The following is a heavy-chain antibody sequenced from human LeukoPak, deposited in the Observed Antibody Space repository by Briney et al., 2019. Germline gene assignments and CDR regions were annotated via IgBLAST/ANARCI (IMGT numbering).Heavy chain of an antibody. Sequence: GGSLRLSCAASGFTFSSYGMSWVRQAPGKGLEWVSSISAGGGSTYYADSVKGRFTISRDNSKSTPYLQMNSLRAEDTAVYHCAKVATRGTGDYMDVWGKGTTVTVSS. CDR1: GFTFSSYG. CDR2: ISAGGGST. CDR3: AKVATRGTGDYMDV. J-gene: IGHJ6*03. V-gene: IGHV3-23*01. D-gene: IGHD2-8*02.